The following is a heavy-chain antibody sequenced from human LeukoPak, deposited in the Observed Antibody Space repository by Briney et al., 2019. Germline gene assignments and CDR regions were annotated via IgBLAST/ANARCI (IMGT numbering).Heavy chain of an antibody. Sequence: SETLSLTCTVSGGSIGSGGYYWSWIRQHPGKGLEWIGYIYYSGSTYYNPSLKSRVTTSVDTSKNQFSLKLSSVTAADTAVYYCARVYSGYDLAFDYWGQGTLVTVSS. D-gene: IGHD5-12*01. J-gene: IGHJ4*02. V-gene: IGHV4-31*03. CDR2: IYYSGST. CDR3: ARVYSGYDLAFDY. CDR1: GGSIGSGGYY.